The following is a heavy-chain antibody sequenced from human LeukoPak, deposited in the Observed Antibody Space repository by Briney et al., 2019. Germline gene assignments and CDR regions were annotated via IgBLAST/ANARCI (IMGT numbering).Heavy chain of an antibody. D-gene: IGHD1-26*01. Sequence: GRSLRLSCAASGFTFSSYAMSWVRQAPGKGLEWVSAISGSGGSTYYADSVKGRFTISRDNSKNTLYLQMNSLRAEDTAVYYCAKVGIVGATHYYYYGMDVWGQGTTVTVSS. CDR2: ISGSGGST. CDR3: AKVGIVGATHYYYYGMDV. J-gene: IGHJ6*02. CDR1: GFTFSSYA. V-gene: IGHV3-23*01.